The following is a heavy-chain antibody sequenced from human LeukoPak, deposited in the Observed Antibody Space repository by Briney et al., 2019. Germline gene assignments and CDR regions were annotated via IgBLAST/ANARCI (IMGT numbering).Heavy chain of an antibody. V-gene: IGHV4-30-2*01. CDR3: ARTGSSGWYYFDY. Sequence: SQTLSLTCTVSGGSISSGGYYWSWTRQPPGKGLEWIGYIYHSGSTYYNPSLKSRVTISVDRSKNQFSLKLSSVTAADTAVYYCARTGSSGWYYFDYWAREPWSPSPQ. J-gene: IGHJ4*02. CDR2: IYHSGST. CDR1: GGSISSGGYY. D-gene: IGHD6-19*01.